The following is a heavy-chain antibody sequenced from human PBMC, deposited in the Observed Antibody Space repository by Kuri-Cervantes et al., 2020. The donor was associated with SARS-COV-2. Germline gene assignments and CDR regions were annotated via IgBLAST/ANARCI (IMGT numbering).Heavy chain of an antibody. D-gene: IGHD3-9*01. V-gene: IGHV3-23*03. J-gene: IGHJ6*02. CDR3: TTIWLFRDIYYYGMDV. CDR1: GFTFSSYA. CDR2: IYSGGSST. Sequence: GESLKISCAASGFTFSSYAMSWVRQAPGKGLEWVSVIYSGGSSTYYADSVKGRFTISRDNSKNTLYLQMNSLRAEDTAVYYCTTIWLFRDIYYYGMDVWGQGTTVTVSS.